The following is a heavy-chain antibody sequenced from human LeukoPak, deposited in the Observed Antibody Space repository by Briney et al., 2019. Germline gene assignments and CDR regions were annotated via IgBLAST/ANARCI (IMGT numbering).Heavy chain of an antibody. CDR2: ISWNSGSI. J-gene: IGHJ4*02. V-gene: IGHV3-9*03. D-gene: IGHD3-3*01. CDR1: GFTFDDYS. CDR3: AKDRNYDFWNGPFDY. Sequence: GGSLRLSCAASGFTFDDYSMHWVRHAPGKGLEWVSGISWNSGSIAYADSVKGRFTISRDNAKNSLYLQMNSLRPEDMAFYYCAKDRNYDFWNGPFDYWGRGTLVTVSS.